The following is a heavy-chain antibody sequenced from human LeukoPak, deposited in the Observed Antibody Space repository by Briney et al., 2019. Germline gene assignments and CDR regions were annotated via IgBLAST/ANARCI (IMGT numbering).Heavy chain of an antibody. CDR1: GGSISSYY. Sequence: PSETLSLTCTVSGGSISSYYWSWIRQPPGKGLEWIGYIYYSGSTNYNPSLKSRVTISVDTSKNQFSLKLSSVTAADTAVYYCARNPDIVVVPAATGYAFDIWGQGTMVTVSS. CDR2: IYYSGST. V-gene: IGHV4-59*08. J-gene: IGHJ3*02. D-gene: IGHD2-2*01. CDR3: ARNPDIVVVPAATGYAFDI.